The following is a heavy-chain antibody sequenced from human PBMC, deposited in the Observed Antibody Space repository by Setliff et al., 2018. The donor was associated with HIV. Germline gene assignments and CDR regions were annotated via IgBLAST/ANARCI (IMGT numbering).Heavy chain of an antibody. CDR1: GFTFSSYW. J-gene: IGHJ4*02. V-gene: IGHV3-7*01. CDR3: AGSRGYFVQAD. D-gene: IGHD3-22*01. CDR2: IKQDGSEK. Sequence: RGGSLRLSCAASGFTFSSYWMSWVRQAPGKGLEWVANIKQDGSEKYYVDSVKGRFTISRDNAKNSLYLQMNNLRAEDTAIYYCAGSRGYFVQADWGQGTLVTVSS.